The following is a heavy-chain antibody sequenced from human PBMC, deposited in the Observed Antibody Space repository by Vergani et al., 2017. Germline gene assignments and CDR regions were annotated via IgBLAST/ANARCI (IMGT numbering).Heavy chain of an antibody. J-gene: IGHJ4*02. CDR1: GDSVISTDYH. CDR3: ASKRGACRAAYCHSYDF. Sequence: QLVLEESGPGLVKPSETLSLTCTVSGDSVISTDYHWGWIRQPPGKGLEWIGSMDYSGSTSYNPSLESRISISFETPKNQFSLRLTSVTAADTAVYYCASKRGACRAAYCHSYDFWGPGTLVGVSS. D-gene: IGHD2-15*01. V-gene: IGHV4-39*01. CDR2: MDYSGST.